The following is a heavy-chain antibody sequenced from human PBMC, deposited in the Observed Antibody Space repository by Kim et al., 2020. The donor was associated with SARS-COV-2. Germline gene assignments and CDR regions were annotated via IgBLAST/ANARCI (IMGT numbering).Heavy chain of an antibody. D-gene: IGHD2-2*01. J-gene: IGHJ6*03. V-gene: IGHV4-59*01. CDR1: GGSMSSYY. Sequence: SETLSLTCTVSGGSMSSYYWSWIRQPPGKGLEWIGYIYYSGSTNYNPSLKSRGPISVDTSKNQFSLKLSSVTTADTALYSCAGVLYRGYQLLLATYYYYYMDVWGKGTTVTVSS. CDR3: AGVLYRGYQLLLATYYYYYMDV. CDR2: IYYSGST.